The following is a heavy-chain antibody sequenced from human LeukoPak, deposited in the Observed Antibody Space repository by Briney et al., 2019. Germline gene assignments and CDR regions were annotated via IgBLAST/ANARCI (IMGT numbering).Heavy chain of an antibody. J-gene: IGHJ4*02. CDR1: GFTFDDYA. V-gene: IGHV3-9*01. D-gene: IGHD5-18*01. Sequence: GGSLRLSCAASGFTFDDYAMAWVRQAPGKGLEWVSGISWNSGSIGYADSVKGRFTISRDNAKNSLYLQMNSLRAEDTALYYCAKGYGYASPFDYWGQGTLVTVSS. CDR3: AKGYGYASPFDY. CDR2: ISWNSGSI.